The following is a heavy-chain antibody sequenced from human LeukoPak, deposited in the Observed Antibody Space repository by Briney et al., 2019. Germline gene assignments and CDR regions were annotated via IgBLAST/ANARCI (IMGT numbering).Heavy chain of an antibody. D-gene: IGHD6-13*01. CDR3: AKEKGAAAGIYGMDV. V-gene: IGHV3-30-3*01. CDR1: GFTFSSYA. Sequence: GRSLRLSCAASGFTFSSYAMHWVRQAPGKGLEWVAVISYDGSNKYYADSVKGRFTISRDNSKNTLYLQMNSLRAEDTAVYYCAKEKGAAAGIYGMDVWGQGTTVTVSS. J-gene: IGHJ6*02. CDR2: ISYDGSNK.